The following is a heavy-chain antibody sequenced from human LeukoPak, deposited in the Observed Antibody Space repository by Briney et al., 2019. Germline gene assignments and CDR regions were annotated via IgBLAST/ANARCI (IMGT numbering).Heavy chain of an antibody. CDR1: GGTFSSYA. D-gene: IGHD4-17*01. CDR2: IIPIFGTA. J-gene: IGHJ6*03. V-gene: IGHV1-69*13. CDR3: ARGGMMDYGDENYYYMGV. Sequence: SVKVSCKASGGTFSSYAISWVRQAPGQGLEWMGGIIPIFGTANYAQKFQGRVTITADESTSTAYMELSSLRSEDTAVYYCARGGMMDYGDENYYYMGVWGKGTTVTISS.